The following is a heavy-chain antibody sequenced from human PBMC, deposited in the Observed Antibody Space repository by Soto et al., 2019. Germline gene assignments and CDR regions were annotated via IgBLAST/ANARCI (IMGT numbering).Heavy chain of an antibody. Sequence: QVQLQESGPGLVKPSQTLSLTCTVSGGSISSGGYYWSWIRQHPGKGLEWIGHIYYSGTTYDNPSLKSRVPISVDTSKNQFSLQLSSVTAADTAVYYCARGTVDTAMVTWGQGTLVTVSS. V-gene: IGHV4-31*03. CDR1: GGSISSGGYY. D-gene: IGHD5-18*01. CDR2: IYYSGTT. J-gene: IGHJ5*02. CDR3: ARGTVDTAMVT.